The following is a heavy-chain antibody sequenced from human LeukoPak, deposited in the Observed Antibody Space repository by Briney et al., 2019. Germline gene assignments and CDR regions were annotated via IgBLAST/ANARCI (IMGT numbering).Heavy chain of an antibody. J-gene: IGHJ4*02. D-gene: IGHD1-26*01. Sequence: GGSLRLSCAASGFTFSSYSMNWVRQAPGKGLEWVSYISSSSSSIYYADSVKGRFTISRDNAKNSVYLQVNSLRAEDTAVYYCAREKVGSWTFDYWGQGTLVTVSP. V-gene: IGHV3-48*01. CDR1: GFTFSSYS. CDR2: ISSSSSSI. CDR3: AREKVGSWTFDY.